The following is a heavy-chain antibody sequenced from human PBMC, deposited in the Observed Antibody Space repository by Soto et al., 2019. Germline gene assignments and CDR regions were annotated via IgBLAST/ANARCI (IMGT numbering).Heavy chain of an antibody. V-gene: IGHV4-59*01. J-gene: IGHJ6*02. Sequence: SETLSLTCTVSGGSISNYYWSWIRQPPGKGLEWIGYIYYSGSTNYNPSLKSRVTISVDTSKNQFSLKLNSVTAADTAVYYCARVNYGNSYYSSGMDVWGQGTTVP. D-gene: IGHD4-17*01. CDR3: ARVNYGNSYYSSGMDV. CDR2: IYYSGST. CDR1: GGSISNYY.